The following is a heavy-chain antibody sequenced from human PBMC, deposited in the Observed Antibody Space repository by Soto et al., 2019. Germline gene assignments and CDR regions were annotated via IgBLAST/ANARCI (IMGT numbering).Heavy chain of an antibody. J-gene: IGHJ6*03. CDR2: IYYSGST. CDR3: ARDSSRGGYDRYKSGYYYYYMDV. V-gene: IGHV4-59*11. CDR1: GYSITSHY. D-gene: IGHD5-12*01. Sequence: TETLSPTSTIPGYSITSHYCRWIRQPPENGPESVADIYYSGSTNYIPSLKSRVTISVDTSKNQFSLKLSSVTAADTAVYYCARDSSRGGYDRYKSGYYYYYMDVWGKGTTVTVSS.